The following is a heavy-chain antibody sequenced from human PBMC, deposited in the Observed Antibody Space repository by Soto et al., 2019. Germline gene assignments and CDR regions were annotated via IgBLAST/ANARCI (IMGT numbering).Heavy chain of an antibody. Sequence: QVHLVQSGAEVKKPGASVKVSCKGSGYAFTTYGITWVRQAPGQGLEWMGWISAHNGNTNYAQKLQGRVPVTRDTSKSTAYMELRSLRSDDTAVYYCARGRYGDYWGQGALVTVSS. J-gene: IGHJ4*02. D-gene: IGHD1-1*01. CDR3: ARGRYGDY. CDR1: GYAFTTYG. V-gene: IGHV1-18*01. CDR2: ISAHNGNT.